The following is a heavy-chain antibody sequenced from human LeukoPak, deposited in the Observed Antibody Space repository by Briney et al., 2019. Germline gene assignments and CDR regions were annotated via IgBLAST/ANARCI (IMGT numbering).Heavy chain of an antibody. CDR2: INAGNGYT. CDR1: GYTFSSYT. CDR3: ARRSSMIVVAKGYFDY. J-gene: IGHJ4*02. V-gene: IGHV1-3*03. D-gene: IGHD3-22*01. Sequence: ASVNVSCKASGYTFSSYTMHWVRQAPGQRLEYMGWINAGNGYTKYSQEFQGRVTITRDTSASTAYMELSSLRSEDTAVYYCARRSSMIVVAKGYFDYWGQGTLVTVSS.